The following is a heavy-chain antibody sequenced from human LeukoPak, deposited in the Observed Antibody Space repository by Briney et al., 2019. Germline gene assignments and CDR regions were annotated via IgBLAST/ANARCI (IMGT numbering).Heavy chain of an antibody. J-gene: IGHJ4*02. Sequence: PGGTLRLSCAASGFTFNSYGMSWVRQAPGKGLEWASAISGSDDGTYYADSVKGRFTISRDNSRNTLYLQMNTLRAEDTAVYFCAKSPVSSCRGSFCYPFDYWGQGNLVTVSS. CDR3: AKSPVSSCRGSFCYPFDY. V-gene: IGHV3-23*01. D-gene: IGHD2-15*01. CDR1: GFTFNSYG. CDR2: ISGSDDGT.